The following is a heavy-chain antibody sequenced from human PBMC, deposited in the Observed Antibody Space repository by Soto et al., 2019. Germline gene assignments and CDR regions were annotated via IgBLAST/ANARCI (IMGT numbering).Heavy chain of an antibody. CDR3: ARRSSSGYYSYFDY. D-gene: IGHD3-22*01. CDR2: IIPILGIA. V-gene: IGHV1-69*02. Sequence: QVQLVQSGAEVKKPGSSVKVSCKASGGTFSSYTISWVRQAPGQGLEWMGRIIPILGIANYAQKFQGRVTITADKSTSTAYMELSSLRSEDTAVYYCARRSSSGYYSYFDYWGQGTLVTVSS. CDR1: GGTFSSYT. J-gene: IGHJ4*02.